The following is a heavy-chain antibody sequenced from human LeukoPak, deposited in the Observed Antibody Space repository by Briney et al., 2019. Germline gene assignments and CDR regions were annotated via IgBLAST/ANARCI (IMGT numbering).Heavy chain of an antibody. D-gene: IGHD3-22*01. CDR3: ARDHNYYDSSGYHLLFDY. CDR1: GFTFSSYA. CDR2: ISGSGGST. J-gene: IGHJ4*02. Sequence: GGSLRLSCAASGFTFSSYAMSWVRQAPGKGLEWVSAISGSGGSTYYADSVKGRFTISRDNSKNTLYLQMNSLRAEDTAVYYCARDHNYYDSSGYHLLFDYWGQGTLVTVSS. V-gene: IGHV3-23*01.